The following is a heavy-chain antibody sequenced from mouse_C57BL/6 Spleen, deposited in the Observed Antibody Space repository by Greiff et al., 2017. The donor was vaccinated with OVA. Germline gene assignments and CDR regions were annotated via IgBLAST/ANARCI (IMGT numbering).Heavy chain of an antibody. CDR2: IDPSDSYT. J-gene: IGHJ3*01. D-gene: IGHD2-4*01. CDR3: ASGDDYVPVAY. V-gene: IGHV1-69*01. CDR1: GYTFTSYW. Sequence: QVLLQQPGAELVMPGASGKLSCKTSGYTFTSYWMHWVKQRPGQGLAWIVKIDPSDSYTNYNQEFKGKSSLTVDKYSSTAYMQRSSLTSEDSAVDYCASGDDYVPVAYWGQGTLVTVSA.